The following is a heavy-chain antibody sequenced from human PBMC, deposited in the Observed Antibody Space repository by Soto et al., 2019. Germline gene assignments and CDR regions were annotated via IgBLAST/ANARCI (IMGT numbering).Heavy chain of an antibody. CDR3: ARGANCSSTSCYSRNWFDP. J-gene: IGHJ5*02. CDR1: GFTFSSYG. D-gene: IGHD2-2*02. Sequence: QVQLVESGGGVVQPGRSLRLSCAASGFTFSSYGMHWVRQAPGKGLEWVAVIWYDGSNKYYADSVKGRFTISRDNSKNTLYLQMNSLRAEDTAVYYCARGANCSSTSCYSRNWFDPGGQGTLVTVSS. V-gene: IGHV3-33*01. CDR2: IWYDGSNK.